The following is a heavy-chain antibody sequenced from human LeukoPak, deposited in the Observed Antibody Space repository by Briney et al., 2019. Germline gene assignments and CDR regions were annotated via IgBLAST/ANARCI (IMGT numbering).Heavy chain of an antibody. CDR1: GGSISSYY. CDR3: ARDWYNTGWNSDY. CDR2: ISYSGST. J-gene: IGHJ4*02. D-gene: IGHD6-19*01. V-gene: IGHV4-59*01. Sequence: SETLSLTCTVSGGSISSYYWSWIRQPPGKGLEWIACISYSGSTKYNPSLKSRVTISVDTSKNQLSLKLSSVTAADTAVYYCARDWYNTGWNSDYWGQGTLVTVSS.